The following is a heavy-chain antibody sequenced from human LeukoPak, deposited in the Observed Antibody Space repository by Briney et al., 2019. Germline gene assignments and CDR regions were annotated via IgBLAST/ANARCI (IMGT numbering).Heavy chain of an antibody. D-gene: IGHD3-22*01. Sequence: GGSLRLSCEASGFTFSTYTMNWVRQAPGKGLEWVSSITTSSSYIYYADSVKGRFTISRDNAKNSLYLQMNSLRVEDTAVYYCARHVVGLGFDYWGQGTLVTVSS. V-gene: IGHV3-21*01. CDR3: ARHVVGLGFDY. CDR1: GFTFSTYT. J-gene: IGHJ4*02. CDR2: ITTSSSYI.